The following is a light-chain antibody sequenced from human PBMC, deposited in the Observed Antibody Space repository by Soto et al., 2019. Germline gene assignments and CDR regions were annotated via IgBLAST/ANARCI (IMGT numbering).Light chain of an antibody. CDR2: KAS. J-gene: IGKJ1*01. Sequence: DVVMTQSPLSLPVTLGQPASISCRSSQSLVYSDGIAYLSWFQQRPGQSPRRLIYKASNRDSGVXDXYRGSGSGTDFTLQIDRVEAEDFGIYYCMQGTHWPPTFGRGTRVEIK. CDR3: MQGTHWPPT. V-gene: IGKV2-30*01. CDR1: QSLVYSDGIAY.